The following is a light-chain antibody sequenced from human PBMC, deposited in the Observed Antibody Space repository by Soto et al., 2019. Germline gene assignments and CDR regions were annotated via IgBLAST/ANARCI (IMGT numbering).Light chain of an antibody. V-gene: IGKV3-20*01. CDR3: HHYGSSPFT. CDR1: QSVSSTY. Sequence: EIVLTQSPGTLSLSPGERATLSCRASQSVSSTYLAWYQQKPGQAPRLLIYGASSRATGIPDRFSGSGSGTYFTLTISTLEPSDFAVYYCHHYGSSPFTFGPGTKVDIK. CDR2: GAS. J-gene: IGKJ3*01.